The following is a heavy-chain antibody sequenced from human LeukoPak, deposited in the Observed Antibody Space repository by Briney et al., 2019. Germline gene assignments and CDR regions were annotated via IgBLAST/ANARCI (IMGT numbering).Heavy chain of an antibody. CDR2: IYHSDST. CDR3: ARRDYCSGGSCYGGFDP. Sequence: SETLSLTCTVSGYSISSGYYWGCIRQPPGKGLEWIGNIYHSDSTYYNPSLKSRVTISVDTSKNQFSLKLSSVTAADTAVYYCARRDYCSGGSCYGGFDPWGQGTLATVSS. J-gene: IGHJ5*02. D-gene: IGHD2-15*01. CDR1: GYSISSGYY. V-gene: IGHV4-38-2*02.